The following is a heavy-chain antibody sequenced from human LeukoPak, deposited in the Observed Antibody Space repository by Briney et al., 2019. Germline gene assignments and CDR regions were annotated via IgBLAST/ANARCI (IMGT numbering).Heavy chain of an antibody. CDR2: IYYSGST. CDR1: GGSISSSSYY. V-gene: IGHV4-39*01. J-gene: IGHJ4*02. CDR3: ARGRLGIVDY. Sequence: SETLSLTCTVSGGSISSSSYYWGWIRQPPGKGLEWIGSIYYSGSTYYNPSLKSRVTISVDTSKNQFSLKLSSVTAADMAVYYCARGRLGIVDYWGQGTLVTVSS. D-gene: IGHD1-14*01.